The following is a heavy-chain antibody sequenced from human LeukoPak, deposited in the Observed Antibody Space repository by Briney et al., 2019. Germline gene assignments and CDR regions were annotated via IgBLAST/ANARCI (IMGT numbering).Heavy chain of an antibody. D-gene: IGHD4-23*01. Sequence: SETLSLTCTVSGGSISSSSYYWGWIRQPPGKGLEWIGSIYYSGSTYYNPSLKSRVTISVDTSKNQFSLKLSSVTAADTAVYFCARDSVYGAVVQDNYYYGMDVWGQGTTVTVSS. CDR2: IYYSGST. V-gene: IGHV4-39*07. J-gene: IGHJ6*02. CDR1: GGSISSSSYY. CDR3: ARDSVYGAVVQDNYYYGMDV.